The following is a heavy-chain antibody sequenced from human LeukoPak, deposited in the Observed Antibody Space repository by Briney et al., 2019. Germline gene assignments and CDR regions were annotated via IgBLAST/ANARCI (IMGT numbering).Heavy chain of an antibody. Sequence: AGGSLRLSCAASGFTFSSYSMNWVRQAPGKGLEWVSSISSRSGYIYYADSVKGRFTISRDNAKNSLYLQMNSLRAEDTAVYYCARDFGRYYFDYWGQRTLVTVSS. CDR1: GFTFSSYS. D-gene: IGHD3-10*01. CDR3: ARDFGRYYFDY. V-gene: IGHV3-21*01. J-gene: IGHJ4*02. CDR2: ISSRSGYI.